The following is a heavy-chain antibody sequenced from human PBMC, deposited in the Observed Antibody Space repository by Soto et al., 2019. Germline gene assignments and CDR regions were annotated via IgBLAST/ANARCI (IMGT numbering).Heavy chain of an antibody. CDR1: GVTCGDFG. CDR3: ARDSYDSSGYSTPFDY. V-gene: IGHV3-21*01. CDR2: ISSSSSYI. D-gene: IGHD3-22*01. J-gene: IGHJ4*02. Sequence: ASGVTCGDFGVSWVRQTPGKGLEWVSSISSSSSYIYYADSVKGRFTISRDNAKNSLYLQMNSLRAEDTAVYYCARDSYDSSGYSTPFDYWGQGTLVTVSS.